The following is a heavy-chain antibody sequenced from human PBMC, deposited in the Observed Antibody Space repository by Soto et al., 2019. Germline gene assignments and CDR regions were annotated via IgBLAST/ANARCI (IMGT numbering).Heavy chain of an antibody. CDR3: AREGVDYDGSGRLYYYYYGMDV. CDR1: GFTVSSNY. Sequence: EVQLVESGGGLIQPGGSLRLSCAASGFTVSSNYMSWVRQAPGKGLEWGSVIYSGGSTYYADSVKGRFTISRDNSKNTLYIQMNSLRAEDTAVYYCAREGVDYDGSGRLYYYYYGMDVWGQGTTVTVSS. D-gene: IGHD3-10*01. CDR2: IYSGGST. V-gene: IGHV3-53*01. J-gene: IGHJ6*02.